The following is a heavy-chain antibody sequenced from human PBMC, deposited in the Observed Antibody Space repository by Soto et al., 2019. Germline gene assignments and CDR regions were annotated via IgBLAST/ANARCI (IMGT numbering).Heavy chain of an antibody. CDR3: ARHYSGSYYSHWCDP. V-gene: IGHV4-61*01. D-gene: IGHD1-26*01. CDR1: GDSVSSGSYY. J-gene: IGHJ5*02. Sequence: PSESLSLPCSVSGDSVSSGSYYWSWVRQPPGKGLKWIGYIFYSGDTNYNPSLQSRVTISVDTSKNQFSLKLRSVTAADTAMYYCARHYSGSYYSHWCDPWDQGTLVTVSS. CDR2: IFYSGDT.